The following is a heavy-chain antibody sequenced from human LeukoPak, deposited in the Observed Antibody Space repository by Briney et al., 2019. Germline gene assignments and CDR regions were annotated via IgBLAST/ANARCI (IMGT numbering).Heavy chain of an antibody. V-gene: IGHV3-15*01. CDR1: GFTFTNYA. J-gene: IGHJ5*02. CDR2: IRSNSDGGTI. CDR3: ATDFYDST. Sequence: GGSLRLSCAASGFTFTNYAMSWVRQAPGKGLEWVGRIRSNSDGGTIDYAAPVKGRFTLSRDDSKTTLYLQMNSLQTEDTAVYYCATDFYDSTWGQGTLVTVSS. D-gene: IGHD3-22*01.